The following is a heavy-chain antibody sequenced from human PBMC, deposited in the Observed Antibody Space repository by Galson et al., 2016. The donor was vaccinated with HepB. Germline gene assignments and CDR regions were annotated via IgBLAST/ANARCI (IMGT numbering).Heavy chain of an antibody. J-gene: IGHJ4*02. CDR2: TWFDGNYK. CDR3: ARSREYFGPGSYLDY. Sequence: SLRLSCAASGFNFISYGMHWVRQAPGKGLEWVAVTWFDGNYKDYAESVKGRITVSRDNTKNTLSLQLDSLGAEDTAVYHCARSREYFGPGSYLDYWGQGTLVIVSS. CDR1: GFNFISYG. V-gene: IGHV3-33*01. D-gene: IGHD3-9*01.